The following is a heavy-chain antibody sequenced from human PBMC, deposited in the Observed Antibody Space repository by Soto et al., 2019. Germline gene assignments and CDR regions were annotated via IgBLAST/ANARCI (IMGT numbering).Heavy chain of an antibody. CDR2: FYSSGSI. D-gene: IGHD3-22*01. J-gene: IGHJ5*02. CDR3: ARMYSSGSGWFHP. V-gene: IGHV4-31*03. CDR1: GYSITAGGYY. Sequence: SEALSLTCSVSGYSITAGGYYWSWIRQHPGKGLEWIGSFYSSGSIIYNPSLKSRVSISGDTSRNQFSMTLTSVTAADTALYYCARMYSSGSGWFHPWGQGTLVTVSS.